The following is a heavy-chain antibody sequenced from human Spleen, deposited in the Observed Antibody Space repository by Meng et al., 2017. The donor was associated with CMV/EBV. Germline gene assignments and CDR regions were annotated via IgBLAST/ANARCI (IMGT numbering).Heavy chain of an antibody. Sequence: SLTCAVSGGSISSSNLWTWVRQVPGKGLEWIGEIYHSGSTNYNPSLKSRVTISVDTSKNQFSLKLSSVTAADTAVYYCARGAAAGTSYWGQGTLVTVSS. D-gene: IGHD6-13*01. CDR1: GGSISSSNL. CDR2: IYHSGST. J-gene: IGHJ4*02. CDR3: ARGAAAGTSY. V-gene: IGHV4-4*02.